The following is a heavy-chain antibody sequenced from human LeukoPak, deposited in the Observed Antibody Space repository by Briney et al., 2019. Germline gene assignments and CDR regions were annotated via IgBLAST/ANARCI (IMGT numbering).Heavy chain of an antibody. CDR2: ISAYNGNT. CDR1: GYTFTSYG. CDR3: ARDTRDGSSWYRMMDY. V-gene: IGHV1-18*01. J-gene: IGHJ4*02. D-gene: IGHD6-13*01. Sequence: ASVKVSCKASGYTFTSYGISWVRQAPGQGLEWMGWISAYNGNTNYAQKLQGRVTMTTDTSTDTAYMELRSLRSDDTAVYYCARDTRDGSSWYRMMDYWGQGTLVTVSS.